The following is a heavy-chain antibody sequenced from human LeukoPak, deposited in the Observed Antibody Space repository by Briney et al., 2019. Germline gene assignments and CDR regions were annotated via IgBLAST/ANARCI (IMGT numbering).Heavy chain of an antibody. CDR2: ISYDESNK. D-gene: IGHD2/OR15-2a*01. CDR3: ARSLKYPNYFDY. V-gene: IGHV3-30*04. CDR1: GFTFSSFA. J-gene: IGHJ4*02. Sequence: GGSLRLSCEASGFTFSSFAMHWVRQAPGKGLEWMSVISYDESNKYYADSVKGRFTISRDNAKNSLYLQMNSLRAEDTAVYYCARSLKYPNYFDYWGQGTLVTVSS.